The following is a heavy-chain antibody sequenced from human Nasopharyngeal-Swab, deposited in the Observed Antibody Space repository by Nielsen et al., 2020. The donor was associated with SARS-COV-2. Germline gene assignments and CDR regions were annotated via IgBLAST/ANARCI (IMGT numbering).Heavy chain of an antibody. Sequence: WIRQPPGKGLEWIGEINHSGSTNYNPSLKSRVTISVDTSKNQFSLKLSSVTAADMAVYYCARGAHSSSSGVGNWFDPWGQGTLVTVSS. D-gene: IGHD6-6*01. V-gene: IGHV4-34*01. CDR3: ARGAHSSSSGVGNWFDP. CDR2: INHSGST. J-gene: IGHJ5*02.